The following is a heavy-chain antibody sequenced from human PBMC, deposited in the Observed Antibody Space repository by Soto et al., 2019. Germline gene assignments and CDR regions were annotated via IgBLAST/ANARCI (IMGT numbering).Heavy chain of an antibody. V-gene: IGHV5-51*01. D-gene: IGHD3-10*01. CDR1: GYSFTSYW. Sequence: GESLKISCKGSGYSFTSYWIGWVRQMPGKGLEWMGIIYPGDSDTRYSPSFQGRVTISADKSISTAYLQWSSLKASDTAMYYCAILLPRGRITMVRGVKGFDAFDIWGQGTMVTVSS. CDR3: AILLPRGRITMVRGVKGFDAFDI. CDR2: IYPGDSDT. J-gene: IGHJ3*02.